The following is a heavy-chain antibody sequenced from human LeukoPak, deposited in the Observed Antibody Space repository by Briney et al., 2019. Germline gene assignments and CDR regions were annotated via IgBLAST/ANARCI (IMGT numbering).Heavy chain of an antibody. CDR1: GFTFSSYG. V-gene: IGHV3-30*02. CDR2: IRSDGSNK. J-gene: IGHJ4*02. CDR3: ARMEYYYDSSGYYSTGPSDY. D-gene: IGHD3-22*01. Sequence: GGSLRLSCAASGFTFSSYGMHWVRQAPGKGLEWVAFIRSDGSNKYYADSVKGRFTISRDNSKLYLQMNSLRAEDTAVYYCARMEYYYDSSGYYSTGPSDYWGQGTLVTVSS.